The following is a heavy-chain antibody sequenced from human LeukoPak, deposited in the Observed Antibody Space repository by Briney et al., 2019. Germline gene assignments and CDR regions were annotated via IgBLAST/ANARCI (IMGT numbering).Heavy chain of an antibody. D-gene: IGHD2-15*01. CDR2: ISSSSGTTI. CDR1: GFTFSNYE. Sequence: GGSLRLSCEASGFTFSNYEMNWVRQAPGEGMEWSSYISSSSGTTIYYADSVKGRFTISRDNAKNSLYLQMNSLRTEDTAVYYCARDSGYCSDNNCHHCDYWGQGTLVAVSS. J-gene: IGHJ4*02. CDR3: ARDSGYCSDNNCHHCDY. V-gene: IGHV3-48*03.